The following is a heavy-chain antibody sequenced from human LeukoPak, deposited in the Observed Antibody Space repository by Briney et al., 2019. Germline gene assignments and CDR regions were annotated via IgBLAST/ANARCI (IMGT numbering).Heavy chain of an antibody. D-gene: IGHD6-13*01. CDR1: GGTFSSYA. Sequence: SVKVSCKASGGTFSSYAISWVRQAPGQGLECMGGIIPSLGTANYAQKFKGRVTITADKSTSTAYMGLSSLRSEDTAVYYCAREGSSWYPNWFDPWGQGTLVTVSS. V-gene: IGHV1-69*06. CDR2: IIPSLGTA. J-gene: IGHJ5*02. CDR3: AREGSSWYPNWFDP.